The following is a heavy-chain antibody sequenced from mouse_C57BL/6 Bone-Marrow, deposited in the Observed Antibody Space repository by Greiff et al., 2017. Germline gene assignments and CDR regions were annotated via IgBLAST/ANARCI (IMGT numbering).Heavy chain of an antibody. D-gene: IGHD1-1*01. V-gene: IGHV3-6*01. CDR2: ISYDGSN. J-gene: IGHJ2*01. CDR1: GYSITSGYY. Sequence: EVKVEESGPGLVKPSQSLSLTCSVTGYSITSGYYWNWIRQFPGNKLEWMGYISYDGSNNYNPSLKNRISITRDTAKNQFFLKLNSVTTENTATYYCARGLDYYYGGSFVKDYFDYWGQGTTLTVSS. CDR3: ARGLDYYYGGSFVKDYFDY.